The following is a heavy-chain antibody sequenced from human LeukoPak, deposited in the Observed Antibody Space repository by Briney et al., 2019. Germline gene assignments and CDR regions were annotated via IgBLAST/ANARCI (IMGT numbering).Heavy chain of an antibody. CDR2: ISGSGGST. D-gene: IGHD2-15*01. J-gene: IGHJ4*02. CDR1: GFTFSSYA. Sequence: GGSLRLSCAAYGFTFSSYAMSWVRQAPGKGLEWVSAISGSGGSTYYADSVKGRFTISRDNSKNTLYLQMNSLRAEDTAVYYCAKAGSLYCSGGSCYFFWGQGTLVTVSS. CDR3: AKAGSLYCSGGSCYFF. V-gene: IGHV3-23*01.